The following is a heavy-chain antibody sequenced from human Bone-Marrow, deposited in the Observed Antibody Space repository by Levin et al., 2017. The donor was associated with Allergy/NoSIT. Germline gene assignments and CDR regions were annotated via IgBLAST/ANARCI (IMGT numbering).Heavy chain of an antibody. CDR3: ATVVVVAATLRVYYYYYYMDV. CDR1: GGTFSSYA. CDR2: IIPIFGTA. V-gene: IGHV1-69*13. D-gene: IGHD2-15*01. Sequence: EASVKVSCKASGGTFSSYAISWVRQAPGQGLEWMGGIIPIFGTANYAQKFQGRVTITADESTSTAYMELSSLRSEDTAVYYCATVVVVAATLRVYYYYYYMDVWGKGTTVTVSS. J-gene: IGHJ6*03.